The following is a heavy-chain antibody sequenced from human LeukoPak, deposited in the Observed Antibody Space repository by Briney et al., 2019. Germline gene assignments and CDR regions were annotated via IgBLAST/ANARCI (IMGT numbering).Heavy chain of an antibody. CDR3: ARTYSSGWYVWFDS. V-gene: IGHV4-31*03. J-gene: IGHJ5*01. D-gene: IGHD6-19*01. CDR2: IYYSGST. CDR1: GGSISSGGYY. Sequence: TSETLSLTCTVSGGSISSGGYYWSWIRQHPGKGLEWIGYIYYSGSTYYNPSLKSRVTISVDTSKNQFSLKLSSVTAADTAVYYCARTYSSGWYVWFDSWGQGTLVTVSS.